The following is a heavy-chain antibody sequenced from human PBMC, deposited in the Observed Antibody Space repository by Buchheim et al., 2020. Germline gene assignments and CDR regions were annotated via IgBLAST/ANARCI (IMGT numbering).Heavy chain of an antibody. CDR3: ARARGYCSSTSCYDFDC. CDR1: GYSFTNYW. J-gene: IGHJ4*02. V-gene: IGHV5-51*01. CDR2: IYPGDSST. Sequence: EVQLVQSGAEVKKPGESLKISCKPSGYSFTNYWIAWVRQMPGQGLEWMAMIYPGDSSTKYSPSFQGQVTISADKSISTAYLQWSSLKASDTAMYFCARARGYCSSTSCYDFDCWGQGT. D-gene: IGHD2-2*01.